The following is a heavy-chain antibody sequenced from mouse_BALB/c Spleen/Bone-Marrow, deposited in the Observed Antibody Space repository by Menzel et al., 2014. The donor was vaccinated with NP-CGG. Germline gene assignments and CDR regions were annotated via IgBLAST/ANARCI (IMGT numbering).Heavy chain of an antibody. J-gene: IGHJ2*01. CDR3: ARSYYGSSYYFDY. Sequence: EVQLVESGGGLVQPGGSRKLSCAASGFTFSSFGMHWVRQAPEKGLEWVAYISSGSSTIYHADTVKGRFTISRDNPKNTLLLQMTSLRSEDTAMYHCARSYYGSSYYFDYWGQGTTLTVSS. CDR1: GFTFSSFG. D-gene: IGHD1-1*01. V-gene: IGHV5-17*02. CDR2: ISSGSSTI.